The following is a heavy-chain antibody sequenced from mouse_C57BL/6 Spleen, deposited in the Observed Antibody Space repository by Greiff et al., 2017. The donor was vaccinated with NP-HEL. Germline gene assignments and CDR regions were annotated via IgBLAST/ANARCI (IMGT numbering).Heavy chain of an antibody. CDR2: IRNKANGYTT. CDR3: ARPLYYYGSSPFAY. J-gene: IGHJ3*01. D-gene: IGHD1-1*01. CDR1: GFTFTDYY. V-gene: IGHV7-3*01. Sequence: EVKLVESGGGLVQPGGSLSLSCAASGFTFTDYYMSWVRQPPGKALEWLGFIRNKANGYTTEYSASVKGRFTISRDNSQSILYLQMNALRAEDSATYYCARPLYYYGSSPFAYWGQGTLVTVSA.